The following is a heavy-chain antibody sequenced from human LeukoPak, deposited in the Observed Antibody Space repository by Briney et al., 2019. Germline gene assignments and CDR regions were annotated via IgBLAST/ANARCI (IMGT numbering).Heavy chain of an antibody. D-gene: IGHD3-10*01. V-gene: IGHV3-23*01. CDR2: ISGSGGST. J-gene: IGHJ5*02. CDR3: AKEGTPQVSTWYDL. Sequence: KPGGSLRLSCAASGFTFTSYAMSWVRQAPGKGLEWVSGISGSGGSTSYADSVKGRFTISRDNPRNTLYLQMNILRTEDTAVYYCAKEGTPQVSTWYDLWGQGTQVIVSS. CDR1: GFTFTSYA.